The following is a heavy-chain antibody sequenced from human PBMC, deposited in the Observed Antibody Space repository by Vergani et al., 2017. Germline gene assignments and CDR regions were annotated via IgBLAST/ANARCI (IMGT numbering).Heavy chain of an antibody. Sequence: QVQLVESGRGVVQPGRSLRLSCAASGFTFNQYGMHWVRQAPGQGLEWVAVTWYDGNNKQYADSVKGRFTISRDNSKSTMYLQMNSLRDEDTGVYYCARDLRLLYNRFDPWGQGTLVTVSS. CDR2: TWYDGNNK. V-gene: IGHV3-33*01. CDR1: GFTFNQYG. J-gene: IGHJ5*02. CDR3: ARDLRLLYNRFDP. D-gene: IGHD1-14*01.